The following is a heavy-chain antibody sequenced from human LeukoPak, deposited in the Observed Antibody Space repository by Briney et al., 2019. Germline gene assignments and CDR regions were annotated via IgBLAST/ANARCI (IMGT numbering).Heavy chain of an antibody. CDR2: MNPNSGNT. V-gene: IGHV1-8*01. Sequence: GASVKVSCKASGYTFTSYDINWVRQATGQGLEWMGWMNPNSGNTGYAQKFQGRVTMTRNTSISTAYMELSSLRSEDTAVYYCARGRNPYSGYDWDYFDYWGQGTLVTVSS. J-gene: IGHJ4*02. CDR1: GYTFTSYD. D-gene: IGHD5-12*01. CDR3: ARGRNPYSGYDWDYFDY.